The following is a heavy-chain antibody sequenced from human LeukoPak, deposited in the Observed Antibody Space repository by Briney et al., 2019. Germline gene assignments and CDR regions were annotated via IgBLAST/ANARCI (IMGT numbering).Heavy chain of an antibody. J-gene: IGHJ4*02. D-gene: IGHD3-16*02. V-gene: IGHV4-4*07. CDR2: IYTSGT. CDR3: ARSVFRGLIFFDY. CDR1: GDSISRYD. Sequence: SETLSLTCSVSGDSISRYDWSWIRQPAGKGLEWIGRIYTSGTTYNPSLKSRVTMSLDTSRNHFSLRLSSVTAADTAVYYCARSVFRGLIFFDYWGQGILVTVSS.